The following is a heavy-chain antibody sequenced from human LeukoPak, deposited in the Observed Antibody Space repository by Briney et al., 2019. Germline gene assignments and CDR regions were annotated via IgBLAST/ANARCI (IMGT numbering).Heavy chain of an antibody. CDR3: GKDTVTTSGWFDP. D-gene: IGHD4-17*01. J-gene: IGHJ5*02. V-gene: IGHV3-23*01. CDR1: GFTFSSYS. CDR2: ISGGGDDT. Sequence: GGSLRLSCAASGFTFSSYSMGWVRQAPGKGLEWVSDISGGGDDTWYADSVRGRFTISRDNSKNTVYLQMNSLRAEDTAVYYCGKDTVTTSGWFDPWGQGTLVTVSS.